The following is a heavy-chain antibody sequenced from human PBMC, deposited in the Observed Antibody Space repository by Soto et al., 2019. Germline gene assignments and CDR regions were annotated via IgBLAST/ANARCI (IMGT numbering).Heavy chain of an antibody. Sequence: QVQLVESGGGVVQPGRSLRLYCAASVFTFSSYGMHWVRQAPGKGLEWVAVISYDGSNKYYADSVKGRFTISRDNSKNTLYLQMNSLRAEDTAVYYCAKDLRPGWVGMATISDYWGQGTLVTVSS. V-gene: IGHV3-30*18. CDR1: VFTFSSYG. J-gene: IGHJ4*02. D-gene: IGHD5-12*01. CDR3: AKDLRPGWVGMATISDY. CDR2: ISYDGSNK.